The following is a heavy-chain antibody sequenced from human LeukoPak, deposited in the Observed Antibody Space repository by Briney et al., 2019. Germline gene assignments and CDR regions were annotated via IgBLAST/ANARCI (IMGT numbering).Heavy chain of an antibody. CDR2: ITRSGGST. V-gene: IGHV3-23*01. J-gene: IGHJ4*01. CDR3: AKIYCSSASCYFDY. D-gene: IGHD2-2*01. Sequence: QPGGPLRLPCAASGFTFSSYAMSWVRQAPGKGLEWVASITRSGGSTSYAASVKGRFTISRDNSKNTLFLQMNSLRAEDTAVYYCAKIYCSSASCYFDYWGERTLVTVSS. CDR1: GFTFSSYA.